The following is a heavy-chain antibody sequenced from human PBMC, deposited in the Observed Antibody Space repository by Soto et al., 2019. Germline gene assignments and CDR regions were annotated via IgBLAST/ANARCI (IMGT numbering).Heavy chain of an antibody. CDR1: GGSFSGYY. D-gene: IGHD3-22*01. J-gene: IGHJ4*02. V-gene: IGHV4-34*01. CDR2: INHSGST. Sequence: PSETLSLTCAVYGGSFSGYYWSWIRQPPGKGLEWIGEINHSGSTNYNPSLKSRVTISVDTSKNQFSLKLSSVTAADTAVYYCARAAPYYYDSSGYLGYWGQGTLVTVSS. CDR3: ARAAPYYYDSSGYLGY.